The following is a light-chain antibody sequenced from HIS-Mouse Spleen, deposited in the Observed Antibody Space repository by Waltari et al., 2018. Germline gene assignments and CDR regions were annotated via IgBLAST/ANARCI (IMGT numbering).Light chain of an antibody. CDR1: QSISSW. CDR2: KAS. CDR3: QQYNSYWT. V-gene: IGKV1-5*03. Sequence: DIQMTQSPSTLSASVGDRVTITCRASQSISSWLAWYQQKPGKAPKLLIYKASSLESGFPSRFSCSGSGTEFTLTISSLQPDDFATYYCQQYNSYWTFGQGTKVEIK. J-gene: IGKJ1*01.